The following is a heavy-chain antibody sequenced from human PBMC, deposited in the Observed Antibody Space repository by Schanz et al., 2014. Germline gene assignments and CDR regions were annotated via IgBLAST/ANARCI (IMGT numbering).Heavy chain of an antibody. V-gene: IGHV3-30*04. Sequence: VQLVESGGGLIQPGGSLRLSCAASGFTFSSYPMHWVRQAPGKGLEWVAVISSDGSNKYYADSVKGRFTISRDNSKNTLYLQMNSLRAEDTAVYYCARPIYDLWSGSFDYWGQGTLVTVSS. CDR1: GFTFSSYP. J-gene: IGHJ4*02. CDR2: ISSDGSNK. D-gene: IGHD3-3*01. CDR3: ARPIYDLWSGSFDY.